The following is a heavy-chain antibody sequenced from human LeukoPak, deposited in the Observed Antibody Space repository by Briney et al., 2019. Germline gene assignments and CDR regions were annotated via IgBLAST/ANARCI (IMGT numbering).Heavy chain of an antibody. CDR2: ISTSASTI. V-gene: IGHV3-48*03. CDR1: GFTFSSYA. J-gene: IGHJ4*02. CDR3: ARGGTSRSSYYFDY. D-gene: IGHD3-16*01. Sequence: GGSLRLSCAASGFTFSSYAMSWVRQAPGKGLEWVSYISTSASTIYYADSVKGRFTSSRDNAKNSLYLQMNSLRAEDTAVYYCARGGTSRSSYYFDYWGQGTLVTVSS.